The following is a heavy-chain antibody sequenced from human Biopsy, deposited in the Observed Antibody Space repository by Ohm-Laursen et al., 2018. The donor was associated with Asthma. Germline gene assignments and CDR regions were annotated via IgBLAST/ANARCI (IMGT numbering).Heavy chain of an antibody. CDR3: ARGDTGGWSQYYFDY. CDR2: IYSGGTS. CDR1: GFTVSRDY. Sequence: LRLSCAVSGFTVSRDYMFWVRQAPGKGLEWVSVIYSGGTSHTADSVRGRFTISRDYSKNTLYLQMHSLRAEDTAVYYCARGDTGGWSQYYFDYWGQGTLVTVSS. D-gene: IGHD2-8*02. J-gene: IGHJ4*02. V-gene: IGHV3-53*01.